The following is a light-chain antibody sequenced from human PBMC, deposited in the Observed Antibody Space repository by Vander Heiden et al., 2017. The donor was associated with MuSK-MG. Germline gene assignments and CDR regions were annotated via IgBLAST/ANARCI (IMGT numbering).Light chain of an antibody. CDR2: EVS. CDR3: CSYAGSSTSV. Sequence: QSALTQPASVSGSPGQSITISCTGTSSAVGSHTLVSWYQQHPGKAPKLMIYEVSKRPTGVSNRFSGSKSGNTASRTISGLQAEDEVDYYGCSYAGSSTSVFGGGTKLTVL. J-gene: IGLJ2*01. CDR1: SSAVGSHTL. V-gene: IGLV2-23*02.